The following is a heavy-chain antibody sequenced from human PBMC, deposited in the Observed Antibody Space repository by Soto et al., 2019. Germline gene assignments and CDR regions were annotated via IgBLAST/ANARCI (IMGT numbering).Heavy chain of an antibody. D-gene: IGHD1-1*01. CDR2: ISYDGSNK. CDR1: GFTFSSYA. CDR3: ARDGVDNWNDSGDAFDI. J-gene: IGHJ3*02. V-gene: IGHV3-30-3*01. Sequence: GSLRLSCAASGFTFSSYAMHWVRQAPGKGLEWVAVISYDGSNKYYADSVKGRFTISRDNSKNTLYLQMNSLRAEDTAVYYCARDGVDNWNDSGDAFDIWGQGTMVTVSS.